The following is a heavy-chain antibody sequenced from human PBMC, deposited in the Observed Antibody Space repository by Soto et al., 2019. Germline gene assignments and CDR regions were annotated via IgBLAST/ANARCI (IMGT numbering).Heavy chain of an antibody. CDR3: ARHGSSNKDALDI. CDR1: GYSLTSYG. J-gene: IGHJ3*02. Sequence: GEALKISCQSYGYSLTSYGSGWLRQVPGKGLEWMGIIYPGDSDTRYSPSFQAQVTISADKSISTAYLQWSSLKASDTAVYYCARHGSSNKDALDIWGQGTMVTVS. CDR2: IYPGDSDT. D-gene: IGHD2-2*03. V-gene: IGHV5-51*01.